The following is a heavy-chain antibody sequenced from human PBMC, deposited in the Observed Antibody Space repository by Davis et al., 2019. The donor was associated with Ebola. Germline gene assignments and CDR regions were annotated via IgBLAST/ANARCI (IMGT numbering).Heavy chain of an antibody. CDR3: ARGRTKYSSSFPFDY. J-gene: IGHJ4*02. D-gene: IGHD6-6*01. V-gene: IGHV3-48*02. Sequence: GESLKISCAASGFTFSSYSMNWVRQAPGKGLEWVSYIRSSSSTIYYADSVKGRFTISRDNAKNSLYLQMNSLRDEDTAVYYCARGRTKYSSSFPFDYWGQGTLVTVSS. CDR1: GFTFSSYS. CDR2: IRSSSSTI.